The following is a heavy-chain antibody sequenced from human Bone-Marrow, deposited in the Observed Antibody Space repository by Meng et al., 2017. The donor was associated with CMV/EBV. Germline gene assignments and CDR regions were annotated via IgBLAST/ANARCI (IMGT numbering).Heavy chain of an antibody. CDR1: GYTFTSYD. Sequence: ASVKVSCKASGYTFTSYDINWVRQAPGQGLEWMGWISAYNGNTNYAQKLQGRVTMTTDTSTSTAYMELRSLRSDDTAVYYCARRAQYCSSTSCYAMGDYWGQGTLVTVSS. D-gene: IGHD2-2*01. V-gene: IGHV1-18*01. CDR3: ARRAQYCSSTSCYAMGDY. CDR2: ISAYNGNT. J-gene: IGHJ4*02.